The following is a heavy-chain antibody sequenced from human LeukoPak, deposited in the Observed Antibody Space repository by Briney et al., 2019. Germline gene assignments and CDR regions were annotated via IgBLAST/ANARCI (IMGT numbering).Heavy chain of an antibody. CDR1: GFTFSSYA. D-gene: IGHD2-2*01. CDR2: ISGSGGST. CDR3: AKTPRRIVVVPAAMLARFDP. V-gene: IGHV3-23*01. J-gene: IGHJ5*02. Sequence: PGGSLRLSCAASGFTFSSYAMSWVRQAPGKGLEWVSAISGSGGSTYYADSVKGRFTISRDNSKNTLYLQMNSLRAEDTAVYYCAKTPRRIVVVPAAMLARFDPWGQGTLVTVSS.